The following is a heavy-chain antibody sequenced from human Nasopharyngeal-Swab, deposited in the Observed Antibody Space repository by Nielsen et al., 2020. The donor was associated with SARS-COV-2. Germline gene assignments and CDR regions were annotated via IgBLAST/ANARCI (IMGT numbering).Heavy chain of an antibody. J-gene: IGHJ5*02. CDR3: ATAPPIRYGEETGWFDP. Sequence: ASVKVSCKVSGYTLTELSMHWVRQAPGKGLEWMRGFDPEDGETIYAQKFQGRVTMTEDTSTDTAYMELSSLRSEDTAVYYCATAPPIRYGEETGWFDPWGQGTLVTVPS. CDR2: FDPEDGET. D-gene: IGHD4-17*01. V-gene: IGHV1-24*01. CDR1: GYTLTELS.